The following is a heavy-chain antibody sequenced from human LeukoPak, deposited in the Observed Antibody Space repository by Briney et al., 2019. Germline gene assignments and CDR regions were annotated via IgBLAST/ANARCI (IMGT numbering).Heavy chain of an antibody. J-gene: IGHJ4*02. D-gene: IGHD5-12*01. Sequence: QSGGSLRLSCAASGFTFSSYAMSWVRQAPGKGLEWVSAISGSGGSTYYADSVKGRFTISRDNSKNTLYLQMNSLRAEDTAVYYCAKDTGGYGVAPDYWGQGTLVTVSS. CDR3: AKDTGGYGVAPDY. CDR1: GFTFSSYA. CDR2: ISGSGGST. V-gene: IGHV3-23*01.